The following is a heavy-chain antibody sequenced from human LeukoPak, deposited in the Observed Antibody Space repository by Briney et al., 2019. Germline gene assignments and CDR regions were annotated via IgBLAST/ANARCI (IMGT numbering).Heavy chain of an antibody. J-gene: IGHJ6*02. CDR1: GGSISSYY. CDR3: AREGYDFWSGSMDV. Sequence: SETLSLTCTVPGGSISSYYWSWIRQPPGKGLEWIGYIYYSGSTNYNPSLKSRVTISVDTSKNQFSLKLSSVTAADTAVYYCAREGYDFWSGSMDVWGQGTTVTVSS. CDR2: IYYSGST. D-gene: IGHD3-3*01. V-gene: IGHV4-59*01.